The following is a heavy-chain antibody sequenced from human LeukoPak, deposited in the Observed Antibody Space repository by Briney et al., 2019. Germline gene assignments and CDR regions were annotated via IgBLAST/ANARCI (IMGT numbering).Heavy chain of an antibody. Sequence: GGSLRLSCATSGFMFKTYWMHWVRQAPGKGLVWVSRTNNDGHSINYADSVKGRFTTSRDNAKNTLFLHMNSLRAEDTGVYYCARDNLEWGSVFDYWGQGTLVTVSS. D-gene: IGHD3-16*01. CDR3: ARDNLEWGSVFDY. CDR1: GFMFKTYW. CDR2: TNNDGHSI. V-gene: IGHV3-74*01. J-gene: IGHJ4*02.